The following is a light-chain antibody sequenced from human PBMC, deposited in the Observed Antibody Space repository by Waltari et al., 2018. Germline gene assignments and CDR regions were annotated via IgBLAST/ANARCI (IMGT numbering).Light chain of an antibody. J-gene: IGKJ1*01. Sequence: DIQMTQSPSTLSASLGDRVTIPCRASQSINSWLAWYQEKTGKAPKLLIYKSSTLESGVPSRFSGSGSGTEFTLTISSLQPDDFATYYCQQYKSPPWTFGQGTKVEI. CDR2: KSS. V-gene: IGKV1-5*03. CDR3: QQYKSPPWT. CDR1: QSINSW.